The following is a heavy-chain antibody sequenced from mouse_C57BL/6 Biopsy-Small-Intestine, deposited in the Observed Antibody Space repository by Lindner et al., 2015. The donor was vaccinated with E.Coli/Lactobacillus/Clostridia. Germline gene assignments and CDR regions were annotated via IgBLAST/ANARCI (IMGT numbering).Heavy chain of an antibody. CDR1: GYTFTGYY. CDR3: ARLIMENYYDSTTYFNWFDS. D-gene: IGHD1-1*01. Sequence: SVKVSCKASGYTFTGYYLHWVRQVPGQGLEWMGWVNPDSGGTKFAQKFQGWVTLTRDTSISTVFMELSSLKSDDTAVYFCARLIMENYYDSTTYFNWFDSWGQGTLVSVSS. V-gene: IGHV1-84*02. J-gene: IGHJ4*01. CDR2: VNPDSGGT.